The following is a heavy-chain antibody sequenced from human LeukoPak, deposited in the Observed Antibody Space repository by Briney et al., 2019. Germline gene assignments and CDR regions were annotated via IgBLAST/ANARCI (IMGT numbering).Heavy chain of an antibody. V-gene: IGHV3-33*01. D-gene: IGHD2-2*01. CDR3: ARRSGSTSFYYMDD. Sequence: PGGSLRLSCAASGFTFSSYGMLWVRQAPGKGLEWVADIWYDGSNKYYADSVKGRFTISRDNSKNTLYVQMNSLRDEDTAVYDCARRSGSTSFYYMDDWGKGTTVTVSS. CDR2: IWYDGSNK. J-gene: IGHJ6*03. CDR1: GFTFSSYG.